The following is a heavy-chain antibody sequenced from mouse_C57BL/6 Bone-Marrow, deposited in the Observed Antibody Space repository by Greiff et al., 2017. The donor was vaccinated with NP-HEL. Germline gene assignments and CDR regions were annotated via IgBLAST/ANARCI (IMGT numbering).Heavy chain of an antibody. V-gene: IGHV1-63*01. CDR2: IYPGGGYT. Sequence: VQLQESGAELVRPGTSVKMSCKASGYTFTNYWIGWAKQRPGHGLEWIGDIYPGGGYTNYNEKFKGKATLTADKSSSTAYMQFSSLTSEDSAISYCESDGGLRWYFDVWGTGTTVTVSS. CDR1: GYTFTNYW. J-gene: IGHJ1*03. CDR3: ESDGGLRWYFDV. D-gene: IGHD2-4*01.